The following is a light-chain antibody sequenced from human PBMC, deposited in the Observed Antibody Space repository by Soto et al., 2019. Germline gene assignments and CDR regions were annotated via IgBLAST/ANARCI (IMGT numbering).Light chain of an antibody. CDR2: EVS. Sequence: QSVLTQPASVSGSPGQSITISCTGTSSDVGGYNYVSWYQQHPGKAPKLMIYEVSNRPSGISNRFSGSKSDNTASLTISGLQAEDEADYYCSSYTSSSPVVFGGGTQLTVL. J-gene: IGLJ2*01. CDR1: SSDVGGYNY. CDR3: SSYTSSSPVV. V-gene: IGLV2-14*01.